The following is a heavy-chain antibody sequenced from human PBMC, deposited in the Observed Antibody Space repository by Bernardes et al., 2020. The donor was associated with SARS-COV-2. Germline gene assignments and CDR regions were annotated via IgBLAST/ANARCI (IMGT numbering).Heavy chain of an antibody. Sequence: GGSLRLSCTASAFIVSSNYMSWVRQAPGKGLEWVSVIYSSDSTYYADSVKGRFTISRDRSMDTLYLQMNSLRADDTAVYYCSAGYDFDYWGQGTLVTVSS. D-gene: IGHD3-3*01. V-gene: IGHV3-53*01. CDR2: IYSSDST. CDR3: SAGYDFDY. CDR1: AFIVSSNY. J-gene: IGHJ4*02.